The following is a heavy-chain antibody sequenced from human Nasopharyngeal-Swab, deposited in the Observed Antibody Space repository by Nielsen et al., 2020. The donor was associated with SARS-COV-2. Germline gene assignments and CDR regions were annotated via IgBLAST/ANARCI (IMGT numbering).Heavy chain of an antibody. Sequence: GSLRLSCTVSGGSISSNYWSWIRKPAGKGLEWIGRIYTSGSTNYNPSLKSRVTMSVDTSKNQFSLKLSSVTAADTAVYYCARDRVDDYYDSSGQVYYFDYWGQGTLVTVSS. J-gene: IGHJ4*02. D-gene: IGHD3-22*01. CDR1: GGSISSNY. CDR3: ARDRVDDYYDSSGQVYYFDY. CDR2: IYTSGST. V-gene: IGHV4-4*07.